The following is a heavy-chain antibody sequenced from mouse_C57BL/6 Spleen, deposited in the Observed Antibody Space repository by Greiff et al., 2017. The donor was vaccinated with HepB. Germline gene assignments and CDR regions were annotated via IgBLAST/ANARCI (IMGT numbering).Heavy chain of an antibody. CDR2: INPGSGGT. Sequence: VKLMESGAELVRPGTSVKVSCKASGYAFTNYLIEWVKQRPGQGLEWIGVINPGSGGTNYNEKFKGKATLTADKSSSTAYMQLSSLTSEDSAVYFCAREYYPAMDYWGQGTSVTVSS. V-gene: IGHV1-54*01. CDR3: AREYYPAMDY. D-gene: IGHD1-1*01. CDR1: GYAFTNYL. J-gene: IGHJ4*01.